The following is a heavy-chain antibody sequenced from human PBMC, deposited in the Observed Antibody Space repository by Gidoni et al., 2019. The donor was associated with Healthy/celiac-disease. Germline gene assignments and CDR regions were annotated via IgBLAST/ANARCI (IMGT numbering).Heavy chain of an antibody. CDR2: IYSGGST. D-gene: IGHD7-27*01. CDR1: VFTVSSNY. Sequence: EVQLVESGGGLVQPGGSLRLSCAASVFTVSSNYMSWVRQAPGKGLEWVSVIYSGGSTYYADSVKGRFTISRDNSKNTLYLQMNSLRAEDTAVYYCARDWILGSYYYGMDVWGQGTTVTVSS. J-gene: IGHJ6*02. V-gene: IGHV3-66*01. CDR3: ARDWILGSYYYGMDV.